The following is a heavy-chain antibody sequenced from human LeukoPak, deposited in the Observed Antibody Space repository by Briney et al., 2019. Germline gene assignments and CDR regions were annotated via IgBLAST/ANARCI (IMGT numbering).Heavy chain of an antibody. V-gene: IGHV1-2*02. CDR1: GYTFTGYY. CDR2: INPNSGGT. D-gene: IGHD4-17*01. J-gene: IGHJ6*03. Sequence: RASVKVSCKASGYTFTGYYMHWVRQAPGQGLEWMGWINPNSGGTNYAQKFQGRVTMTRDTSISTAFMELRRLRSDDTAVYYCAIDRDYGDYRPPPYYYYMDVWGKGTTVTVSS. CDR3: AIDRDYGDYRPPPYYYYMDV.